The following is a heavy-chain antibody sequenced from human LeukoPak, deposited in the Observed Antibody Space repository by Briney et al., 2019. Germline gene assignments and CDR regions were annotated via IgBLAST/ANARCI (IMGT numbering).Heavy chain of an antibody. CDR1: GFTFSSYA. V-gene: IGHV3-23*01. D-gene: IGHD6-13*01. Sequence: PGGSLRLSCAASGFTFSSYAMTWVRQAPGKGLEWVSAISGSGGSTYDADSVRGRFTISRDNSKNTLYLQMNSLRAEDTAVYYCARDNWIVAAGLFWFDPWGQGTLVTVSS. CDR2: ISGSGGST. J-gene: IGHJ5*02. CDR3: ARDNWIVAAGLFWFDP.